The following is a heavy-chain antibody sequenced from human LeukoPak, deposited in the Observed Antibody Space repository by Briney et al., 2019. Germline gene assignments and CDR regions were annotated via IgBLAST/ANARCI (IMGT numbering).Heavy chain of an antibody. V-gene: IGHV3-23*01. CDR3: ANEIVGATRRAFDI. CDR2: ISGSGGST. Sequence: GGSLRLSGAASGFTFSSYAMSWVRQAPGKGLEWVSAISGSGGSTYYADPVKGRFTISRDNSKNTLYLQMNSLRAEDTAVYYCANEIVGATRRAFDIWGQGTMVTVSS. J-gene: IGHJ3*02. CDR1: GFTFSSYA. D-gene: IGHD1-26*01.